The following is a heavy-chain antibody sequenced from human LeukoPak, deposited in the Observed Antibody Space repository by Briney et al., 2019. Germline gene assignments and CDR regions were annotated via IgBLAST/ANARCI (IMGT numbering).Heavy chain of an antibody. CDR3: ARETSSSWYGLFDY. V-gene: IGHV1-69*05. CDR2: IIPIFGTA. Sequence: ASVKVFCKASGGTFSSYAISWVRQAPGQGLEWMGGIIPIFGTANYAQKFQGRVTITTDESTSTAYMELSSLRSEDTAVYYCARETSSSWYGLFDYWGQGTLVTVSS. D-gene: IGHD6-13*01. CDR1: GGTFSSYA. J-gene: IGHJ4*02.